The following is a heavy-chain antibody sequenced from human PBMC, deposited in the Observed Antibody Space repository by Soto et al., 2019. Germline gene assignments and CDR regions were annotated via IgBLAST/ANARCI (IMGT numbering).Heavy chain of an antibody. Sequence: SETLSLTCAVYGGSFSGYYWSWIRQPPGKGLEWIGEINHSGSTNYNPSLKSRVTISVDTSKNQFSLKLSSVTAADTAVYYCARTILWFGELLFHYFDYWGQGTLVTVSS. CDR1: GGSFSGYY. D-gene: IGHD3-10*01. J-gene: IGHJ4*02. V-gene: IGHV4-34*01. CDR2: INHSGST. CDR3: ARTILWFGELLFHYFDY.